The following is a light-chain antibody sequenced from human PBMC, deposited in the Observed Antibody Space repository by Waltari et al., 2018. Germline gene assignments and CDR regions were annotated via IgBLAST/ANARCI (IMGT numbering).Light chain of an antibody. V-gene: IGLV2-23*01. Sequence: QSALTQPASVSGSPGQSITISCTGTSRDVGSTNLVSWYQQHPGKAPKPMIYEGSKRPSGVSNRFSGSKSGNTASLTISGLQAEDEADYYCCSYAGSSTYVFGTGTKVTVL. CDR1: SRDVGSTNL. CDR3: CSYAGSSTYV. J-gene: IGLJ1*01. CDR2: EGS.